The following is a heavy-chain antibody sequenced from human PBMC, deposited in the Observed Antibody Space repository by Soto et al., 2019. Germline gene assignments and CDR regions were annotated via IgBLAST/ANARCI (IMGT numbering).Heavy chain of an antibody. J-gene: IGHJ4*02. CDR3: ARQSHDYGDYDY. CDR2: IYYSGST. CDR1: GGSISSSSYH. D-gene: IGHD4-17*01. Sequence: SETLSLTCTVSGGSISSSSYHWGWIRQPPGKGLEWIGSIYYSGSTYYNPSLKSRVTISVDTSKNRISLTLTSVTAADTAVYYCARQSHDYGDYDYWGQGTLVTVSS. V-gene: IGHV4-39*01.